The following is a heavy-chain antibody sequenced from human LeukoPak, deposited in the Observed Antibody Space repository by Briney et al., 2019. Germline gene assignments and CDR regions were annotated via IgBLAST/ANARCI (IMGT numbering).Heavy chain of an antibody. CDR1: GYTFTSYG. Sequence: ASVKVSCKASGYTFTSYGISWVRQAPGQGLEWMGWISAYNGNTNYAQKLQGRVTMTTDTSTSTAYMELGSLRSDDTAVYYCARVVDPTVTTSTAFDYWGQGTLVTVSS. J-gene: IGHJ4*02. CDR3: ARVVDPTVTTSTAFDY. D-gene: IGHD4-17*01. CDR2: ISAYNGNT. V-gene: IGHV1-18*01.